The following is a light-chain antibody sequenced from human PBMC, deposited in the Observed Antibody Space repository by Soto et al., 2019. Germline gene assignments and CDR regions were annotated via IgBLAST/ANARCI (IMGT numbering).Light chain of an antibody. Sequence: EFVLTQSPGTLSLSPGERVTLSCRASQTVRNNYLAWYQQKPGQAPRLLIYDASSRATGIPDRFSGGGSGTDFTLTISRLEPEDFAVHYCQQFSGYPLTFGGGTKVDIK. V-gene: IGKV3-20*01. CDR3: QQFSGYPLT. CDR1: QTVRNNY. J-gene: IGKJ4*01. CDR2: DAS.